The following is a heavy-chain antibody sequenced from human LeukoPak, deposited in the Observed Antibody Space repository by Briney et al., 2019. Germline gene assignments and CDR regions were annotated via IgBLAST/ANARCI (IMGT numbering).Heavy chain of an antibody. V-gene: IGHV1-3*01. J-gene: IGHJ4*02. Sequence: ASVKVSCKASGGTFSSYAISWVRQAPGQRLEWMGWINAGNGNTKYSQKFQGRVTITRDTSASTAYMELSSLRSEDTAVYYCARSSSGSYPSPFDYWGQGTLVTVSS. CDR1: GGTFSSYA. D-gene: IGHD1-26*01. CDR2: INAGNGNT. CDR3: ARSSSGSYPSPFDY.